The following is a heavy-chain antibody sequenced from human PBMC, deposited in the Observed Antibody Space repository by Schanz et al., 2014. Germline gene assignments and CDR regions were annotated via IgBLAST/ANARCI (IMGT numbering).Heavy chain of an antibody. CDR3: ARDGDFDS. CDR1: GYTFTSYG. Sequence: QVQLVQSGAEVKKPGASVKVSCKASGYTFTSYGISWVRQAPGQGLEWMGKIIPVLNIATYAQRFQGRVSITADTSTSTVYMELSSLRSEDTAVYYCARDGDFDSWGPGALVTVSS. J-gene: IGHJ4*02. CDR2: IIPVLNIA. V-gene: IGHV1-69*09.